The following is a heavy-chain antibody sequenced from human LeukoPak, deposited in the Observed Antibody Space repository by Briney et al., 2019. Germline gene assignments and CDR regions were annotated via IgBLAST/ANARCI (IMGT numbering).Heavy chain of an antibody. J-gene: IGHJ4*02. CDR2: ISYDGSNK. D-gene: IGHD2-2*01. Sequence: GGSLRLSCAASGFTFSSYGMHWVRQAPGKGLEWVAVISYDGSNKYYADSVKGRFTISRDNSKNTLYLQMNSLRAEDTAVYYCSSTSCPHFDYWGQGTLVTVSS. V-gene: IGHV3-30*03. CDR1: GFTFSSYG. CDR3: SSTSCPHFDY.